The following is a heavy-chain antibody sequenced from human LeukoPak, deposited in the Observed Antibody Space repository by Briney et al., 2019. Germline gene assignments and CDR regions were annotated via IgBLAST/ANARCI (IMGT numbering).Heavy chain of an antibody. CDR2: ISGGGGNT. CDR1: GFTFRSYA. CDR3: AKDYGDYVASH. J-gene: IGHJ4*02. Sequence: GGSLRLSCAASGFTFRSYAMTWVRQAPGKGLEWVSGISGGGGNTNYADSVKGRFTISRDNSRNTLYLQMNSLRAEDTAVYYCAKDYGDYVASHWGQGTLVTVSS. D-gene: IGHD4-17*01. V-gene: IGHV3-23*01.